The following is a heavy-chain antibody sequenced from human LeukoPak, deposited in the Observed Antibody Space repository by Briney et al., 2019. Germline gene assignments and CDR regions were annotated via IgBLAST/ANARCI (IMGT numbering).Heavy chain of an antibody. CDR3: AREGSDSSGWYWFDP. J-gene: IGHJ5*02. Sequence: GASVKVSCKASGYTFSTYGISWVQQAPGQGLEWVGWISAYNSNTNYAQKLQGRVTMTTDTSTSTAYMELRSLRSDDTAVYYCAREGSDSSGWYWFDPWGQGTLVTVSS. CDR2: ISAYNSNT. V-gene: IGHV1-18*01. D-gene: IGHD6-19*01. CDR1: GYTFSTYG.